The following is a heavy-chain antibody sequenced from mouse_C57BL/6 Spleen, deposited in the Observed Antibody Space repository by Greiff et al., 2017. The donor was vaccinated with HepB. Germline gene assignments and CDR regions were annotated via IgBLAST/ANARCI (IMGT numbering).Heavy chain of an antibody. J-gene: IGHJ1*03. D-gene: IGHD1-1*01. Sequence: EVKLLESGPGLVKPSQSLSLTCSVTGYSITSGYYWNWIRQFPGNKLEWMGYISYDGSNNYNPSLKNRISITRDTSKNQFFLKLNSVTTEDTATYYCADITTVVEGWYFDVWGTGTTVTVSS. CDR3: ADITTVVEGWYFDV. CDR2: ISYDGSN. CDR1: GYSITSGYY. V-gene: IGHV3-6*01.